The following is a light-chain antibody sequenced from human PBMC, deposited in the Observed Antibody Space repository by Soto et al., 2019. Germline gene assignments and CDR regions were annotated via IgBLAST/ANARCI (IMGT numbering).Light chain of an antibody. CDR1: RSSIGSNT. V-gene: IGLV1-44*01. CDR3: QSYDSTLSTRYV. J-gene: IGLJ1*01. CDR2: SNN. Sequence: QSVLTQPPSASGTPGQRVTISCSGSRSSIGSNTVNWYQHLPGTAPKLLIYSNNHRPPGVPDRFSASTSGTSASLAITGLQAEDEGDYYCQSYDSTLSTRYVFGTGTKVTV.